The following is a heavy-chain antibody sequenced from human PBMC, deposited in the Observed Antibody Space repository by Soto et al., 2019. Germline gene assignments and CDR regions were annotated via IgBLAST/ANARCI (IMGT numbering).Heavy chain of an antibody. D-gene: IGHD2-2*01. V-gene: IGHV3-23*01. CDR3: AKGSASSRPYYFDC. Sequence: GGSLRLSCAASGFTFSSYVMSWVRQSPAKGLEWVSAISGSGGDTYHADSVKGRFTISRDNTKNTLFLQMNSLKAEDTAVYYCAKGSASSRPYYFDCWGQGTLVTVSS. CDR2: ISGSGGDT. J-gene: IGHJ4*02. CDR1: GFTFSSYV.